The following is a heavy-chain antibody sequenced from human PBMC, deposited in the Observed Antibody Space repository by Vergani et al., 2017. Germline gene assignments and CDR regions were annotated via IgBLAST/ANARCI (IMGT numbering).Heavy chain of an antibody. CDR1: GFTFDDYA. V-gene: IGHV3-43*02. CDR2: ISGDGGST. CDR3: AKSDSGYDYTYGMDV. D-gene: IGHD5-12*01. J-gene: IGHJ6*02. Sequence: EVQLVESGGGVVQPGGSLRLSCAASGFTFDDYAMHWVRQAPGKGLEWVSLISGDGGSTYYADSVKGRFTISRDNSKNSLYLQMNSLITEDTALYYCAKSDSGYDYTYGMDVWGQGTTVTVSS.